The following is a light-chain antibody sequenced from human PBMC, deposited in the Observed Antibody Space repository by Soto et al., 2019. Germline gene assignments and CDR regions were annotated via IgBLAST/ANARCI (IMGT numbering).Light chain of an antibody. CDR1: SSDVGGYNY. Sequence: QSVLTQPRSVSGSPGQSVTISCTGTSSDVGGYNYVSWYQHHPGKAPKLMIYDVGKRPSGVPDRFSGSKSGTTASLTISGLQAEDEADYYCCSYAGSYTLLFGGGTKVTVL. J-gene: IGLJ2*01. CDR2: DVG. V-gene: IGLV2-11*01. CDR3: CSYAGSYTLL.